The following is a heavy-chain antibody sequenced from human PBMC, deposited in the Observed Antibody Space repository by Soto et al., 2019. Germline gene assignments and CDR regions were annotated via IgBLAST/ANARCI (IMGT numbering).Heavy chain of an antibody. CDR3: ARDVLYYYGSGSYGH. CDR1: GGSFSGYY. CDR2: INHSGST. V-gene: IGHV4-34*01. Sequence: SETLSLTCAVYGGSFSGYYWSWIRQPPGKGLEWIGEINHSGSTNYNPSLKSRVNISVDTSKNQFSLKLSSVTAADTAVYYCARDVLYYYGSGSYGHWGQGTLVTVSS. J-gene: IGHJ4*02. D-gene: IGHD3-10*01.